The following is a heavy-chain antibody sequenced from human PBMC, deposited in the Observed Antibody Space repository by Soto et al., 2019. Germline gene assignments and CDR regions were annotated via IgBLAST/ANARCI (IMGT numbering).Heavy chain of an antibody. V-gene: IGHV4-31*03. CDR1: GGSLSRIGYY. CDR3: ATSVQMATIPDL. D-gene: IGHD5-12*01. J-gene: IGHJ5*02. Sequence: SETLSLTCTVSGGSLSRIGYYWSWIRQHPAKGLEWVGYISNSGSTYYNPSLKSRVAMSIDTSKNHVSLTLTSLTAADTAIYYCATSVQMATIPDLWGQGTRVTVS. CDR2: ISNSGST.